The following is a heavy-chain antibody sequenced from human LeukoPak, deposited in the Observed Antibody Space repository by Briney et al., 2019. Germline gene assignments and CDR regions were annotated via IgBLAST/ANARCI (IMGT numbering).Heavy chain of an antibody. D-gene: IGHD2-2*01. CDR2: IYPGDSDT. J-gene: IGHJ4*02. CDR3: ARRQGCSNSACPPDY. Sequence: GESLKISCRGSGYSFNTYWIGWVRQMPGKGLDWMGIIYPGDSDTRYSPSFQAQVTMSVDKSINTAYLQWASLKAADTAMYYCARRQGCSNSACPPDYWGQGTLDTVSP. V-gene: IGHV5-51*01. CDR1: GYSFNTYW.